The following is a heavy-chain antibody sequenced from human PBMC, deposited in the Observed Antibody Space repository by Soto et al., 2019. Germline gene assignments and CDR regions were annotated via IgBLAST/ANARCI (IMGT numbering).Heavy chain of an antibody. CDR3: ARENPNEYYYDSSALPPHGMDV. D-gene: IGHD3-22*01. CDR2: IYYTGTT. V-gene: IGHV4-30-4*01. CDR1: GGSISSGDYY. J-gene: IGHJ6*02. Sequence: SETLSLTCTVSGGSISSGDYYWNWIRQPPGKGLEWIGYIYYTGTTNYNPSLKSRATLSVDTSKNRFSLNLTSLTAADTAVYYCARENPNEYYYDSSALPPHGMDVWGQGTTVTVSS.